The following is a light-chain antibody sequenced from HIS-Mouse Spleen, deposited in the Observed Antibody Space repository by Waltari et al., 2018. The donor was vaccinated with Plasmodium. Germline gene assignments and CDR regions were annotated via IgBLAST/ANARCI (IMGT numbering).Light chain of an antibody. CDR1: QSVSSN. V-gene: IGKV3-15*01. Sequence: EIVMTQSPATLSVSPGARATRSCRASQSVSSNLAWYQQKPGQAPRLLIYGASTRATGIPARFSGSGSGTEFTLTISSLQSEDFAVYYCQQYNNWSFTFGPGTKVDIK. CDR2: GAS. J-gene: IGKJ3*01. CDR3: QQYNNWSFT.